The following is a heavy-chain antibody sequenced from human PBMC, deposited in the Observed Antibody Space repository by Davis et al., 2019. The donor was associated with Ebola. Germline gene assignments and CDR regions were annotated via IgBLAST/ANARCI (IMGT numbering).Heavy chain of an antibody. Sequence: GESLKISCAAVSGFAFSIHWMTWVRQAPGKGLEWVANIRQDGGETYYADSVKGRFAISRDNAKNSLYLQMNSLRAEDTAIYYCARDAVPAAQDYWGQGTLVTVSS. D-gene: IGHD2-2*01. CDR2: IRQDGGET. V-gene: IGHV3-7*03. J-gene: IGHJ4*02. CDR3: ARDAVPAAQDY. CDR1: GFAFSIHW.